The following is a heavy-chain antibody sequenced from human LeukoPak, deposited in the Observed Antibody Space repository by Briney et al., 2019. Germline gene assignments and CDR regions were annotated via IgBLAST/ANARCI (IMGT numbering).Heavy chain of an antibody. J-gene: IGHJ5*02. D-gene: IGHD3-3*01. Sequence: GGSLRLSCAASGFTFDDYAMHWVRQAPGKGLEWVSGISWNSNNIGYADSVKGRFTISRDNAKNSLYLQMNSLRAEDTAVYYCARDRFLEWFRWFDPWGQGTLVTVSS. CDR2: ISWNSNNI. V-gene: IGHV3-9*01. CDR3: ARDRFLEWFRWFDP. CDR1: GFTFDDYA.